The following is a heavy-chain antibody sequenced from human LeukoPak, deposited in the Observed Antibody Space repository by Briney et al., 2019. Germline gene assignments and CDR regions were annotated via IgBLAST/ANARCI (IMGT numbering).Heavy chain of an antibody. CDR3: RTDYGDYNWFDP. D-gene: IGHD4-17*01. CDR1: GFTFSSYV. CDR2: MSGTGVNT. Sequence: PGGSLRLSCAASGFTFSSYVMNWVRQAPGKGLQWVSSMSGTGVNTYYADSVKGWFTISRDNSKNTLYLQMNSLRAEDTAVYYCRTDYGDYNWFDPWGQGTLVTVSS. J-gene: IGHJ5*02. V-gene: IGHV3-23*01.